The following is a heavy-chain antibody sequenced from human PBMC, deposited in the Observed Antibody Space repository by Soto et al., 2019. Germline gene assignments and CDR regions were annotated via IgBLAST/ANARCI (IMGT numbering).Heavy chain of an antibody. CDR3: ARRSSRGYYYYYGMEV. CDR1: GGSISSSSYY. CDR2: IYYSGST. D-gene: IGHD6-13*01. J-gene: IGHJ6*02. Sequence: SETLSLTCTVSGGSISSSSYYWGWIRQPPGKGLEWIGSIYYSGSTYYNPSLKSRVTISVDTSKNQFSLKLSSVTAADTAVYYCARRSSRGYYYYYGMEVWGQGTTVTVSS. V-gene: IGHV4-39*01.